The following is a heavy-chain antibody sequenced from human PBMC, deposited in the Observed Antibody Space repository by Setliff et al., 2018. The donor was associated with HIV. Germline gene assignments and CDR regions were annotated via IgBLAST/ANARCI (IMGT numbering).Heavy chain of an antibody. Sequence: SETLSLTCIVSGVPTSTSTYYWGWIRQPPGKGLDWIGYISYSGKTYYNPSLKSRVTISVDTSKTQFSLKLSSVTAADTAVYYCARRPAFNAFDIWGQGTMVTVSS. D-gene: IGHD6-25*01. CDR3: ARRPAFNAFDI. CDR1: GVPTSTSTYY. CDR2: ISYSGKT. V-gene: IGHV4-39*07. J-gene: IGHJ3*02.